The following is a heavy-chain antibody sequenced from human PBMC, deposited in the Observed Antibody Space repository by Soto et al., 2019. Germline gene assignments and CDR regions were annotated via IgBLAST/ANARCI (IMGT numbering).Heavy chain of an antibody. V-gene: IGHV3-53*01. D-gene: IGHD7-27*01. Sequence: GGSLRLSCVASGFTVSSNYMSWVRQAPGKGLEWVSVIYSGGSTYYADSMKGRFTISRDNSKNTLYLQMNSLRAEDTAVYYCARDGNTGGIDYWGQGTLVTVSS. CDR3: ARDGNTGGIDY. CDR2: IYSGGST. CDR1: GFTVSSNY. J-gene: IGHJ4*02.